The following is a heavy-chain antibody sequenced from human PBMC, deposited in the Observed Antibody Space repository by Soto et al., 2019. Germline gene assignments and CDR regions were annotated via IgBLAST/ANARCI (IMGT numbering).Heavy chain of an antibody. CDR3: ARSTAYCGCDCYCSVDY. CDR1: GGTFSSYA. CDR2: IIPIFGTA. V-gene: IGHV1-69*01. J-gene: IGHJ4*02. D-gene: IGHD2-21*02. Sequence: QVQLVQSGAEVKKPGSSVKVSCKASGGTFSSYAISWVRQAPGQGLEWMGGIIPIFGTANYAQKFQGRVTITADESTSTANRELSSLRSEDTAVYYCARSTAYCGCDCYCSVDYWGQGTLVTVSS.